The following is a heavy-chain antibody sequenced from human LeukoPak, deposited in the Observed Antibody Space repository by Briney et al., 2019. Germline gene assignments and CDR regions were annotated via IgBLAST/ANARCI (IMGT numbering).Heavy chain of an antibody. Sequence: GGSLRLSCAASGSTFSSYTMNWVRQAPGKGLEWVSSISSTSSYIYYADSVKGRFTISRDNAKNSLYLQMNSLRAEDTAVYYCARPRATGYDGEYWGQGTLVTVSS. CDR3: ARPRATGYDGEY. CDR2: ISSTSSYI. J-gene: IGHJ4*02. CDR1: GSTFSSYT. D-gene: IGHD5-12*01. V-gene: IGHV3-21*01.